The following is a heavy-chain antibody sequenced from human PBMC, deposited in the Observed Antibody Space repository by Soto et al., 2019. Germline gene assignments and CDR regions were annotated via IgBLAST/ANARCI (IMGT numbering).Heavy chain of an antibody. Sequence: ASVKVSCKASGYTFTSYYMHWVRQAPGQGLEWMGIINPSGGSTSYAQKFQGRVTMTRDTSTSTVYMELSSLRSEDTAVYYCASVDYDSSGYYHYYFDYWGQGTLVTVSS. CDR3: ASVDYDSSGYYHYYFDY. V-gene: IGHV1-46*01. D-gene: IGHD3-22*01. CDR2: INPSGGST. J-gene: IGHJ4*02. CDR1: GYTFTSYY.